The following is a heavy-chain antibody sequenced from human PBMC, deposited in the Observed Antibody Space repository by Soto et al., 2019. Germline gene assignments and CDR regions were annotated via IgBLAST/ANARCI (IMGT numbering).Heavy chain of an antibody. J-gene: IGHJ6*02. Sequence: ASVKVSCKVSGYTLTELSMHWVRQAPGKGLEWMGGFDPEDGETIYAQKFQGRVTMTEDTSTDTAYMELRSLRSEDTAVDYCAKDLVAGTTSPYYHYGIDVWGQG. CDR1: GYTLTELS. D-gene: IGHD1-7*01. CDR2: FDPEDGET. CDR3: AKDLVAGTTSPYYHYGIDV. V-gene: IGHV1-24*01.